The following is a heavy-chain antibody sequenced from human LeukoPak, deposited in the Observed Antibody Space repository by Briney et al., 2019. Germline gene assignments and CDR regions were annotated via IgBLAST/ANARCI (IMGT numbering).Heavy chain of an antibody. CDR2: IYTSGST. V-gene: IGHV4-4*07. Sequence: SETLSLTCTVSGGSISSYYWSWIRQPAGKGLEWIGRIYTSGSTNYDPSLKSRVTMSVDTSKNQLSLKLSSVTAADTAVYYCASSNYYDSSGYTRYYYYYMDVWGKGTTVTVSS. CDR3: ASSNYYDSSGYTRYYYYYMDV. D-gene: IGHD3-22*01. CDR1: GGSISSYY. J-gene: IGHJ6*03.